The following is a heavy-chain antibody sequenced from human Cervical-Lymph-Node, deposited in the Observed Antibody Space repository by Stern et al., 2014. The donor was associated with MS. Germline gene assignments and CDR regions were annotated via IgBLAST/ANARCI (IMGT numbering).Heavy chain of an antibody. V-gene: IGHV1-69*01. CDR1: GGTFSRYA. CDR3: ATKVVVVTAAPFGAFDI. CDR2: IIPIFGTA. J-gene: IGHJ3*02. Sequence: MQLVESGAEVKKPASSVTVSCKASGGTFSRYALSCVRQAPGQGLEWMGGIIPIFGTAKYAQRFQGRVTITADASTVDMELSSLRSDDTAVYYCATKVVVVTAAPFGAFDIWGQGTMLTVSS. D-gene: IGHD2-15*01.